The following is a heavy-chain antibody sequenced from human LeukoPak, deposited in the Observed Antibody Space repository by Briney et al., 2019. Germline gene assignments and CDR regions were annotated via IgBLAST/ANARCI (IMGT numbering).Heavy chain of an antibody. CDR1: GFTFSSYA. Sequence: GGSLRLSCAASGFTFSSYAMSWIRQAPGKGLEWVSYISSSGSTIYYADSVKGRFTISRDNAKNSLYLQMNSLRAEDTAVYYCARSNGFGGSSLDYWGQGTLVTVSS. CDR3: ARSNGFGGSSLDY. D-gene: IGHD2-8*01. V-gene: IGHV3-11*01. J-gene: IGHJ4*02. CDR2: ISSSGSTI.